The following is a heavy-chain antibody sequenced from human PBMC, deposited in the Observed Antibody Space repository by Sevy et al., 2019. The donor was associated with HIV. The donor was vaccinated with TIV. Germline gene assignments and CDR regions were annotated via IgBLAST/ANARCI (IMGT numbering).Heavy chain of an antibody. V-gene: IGHV3-23*01. J-gene: IGHJ6*02. D-gene: IGHD2-15*01. CDR3: ARALAALPYYYYGMDV. Sequence: GGSLRLSCKPSGFTFISYAMSWVRQAPGKGLEWVSTIYGSSGGTYYADSVKGRFTISRDNSKNTLYLQMNSLRTEDTAVYYCARALAALPYYYYGMDVWGQGTTVTVSS. CDR1: GFTFISYA. CDR2: IYGSSGGT.